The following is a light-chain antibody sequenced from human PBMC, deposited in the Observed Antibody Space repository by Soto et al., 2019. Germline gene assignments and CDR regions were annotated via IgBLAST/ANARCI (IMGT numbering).Light chain of an antibody. J-gene: IGLJ2*01. CDR2: EVT. Sequence: QSALTQPASVSGSPGQSITISCTGTSSDVGSYNLVSWYQQHPGKVPKLMISEVTKRPSGVSNRFSGSKSGNTASLTISGLQAEDEADYYCCSYAGSGTYVVFVGGTKLTVL. V-gene: IGLV2-23*02. CDR3: CSYAGSGTYVV. CDR1: SSDVGSYNL.